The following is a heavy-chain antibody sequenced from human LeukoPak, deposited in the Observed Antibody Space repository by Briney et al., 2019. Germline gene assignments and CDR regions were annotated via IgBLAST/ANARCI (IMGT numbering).Heavy chain of an antibody. V-gene: IGHV1-2*02. Sequence: ASVKVSCKASGYTFTSYYMHWVRQAPGQGLEWMGWMYPNSGATNYAQKFQGRVTMTRDTSSSTAYMELSRLTSDDTAVYYCARNPPNWIDYWGKGTLVTVSS. J-gene: IGHJ4*02. CDR3: ARNPPNWIDY. CDR1: GYTFTSYY. D-gene: IGHD1-1*01. CDR2: MYPNSGAT.